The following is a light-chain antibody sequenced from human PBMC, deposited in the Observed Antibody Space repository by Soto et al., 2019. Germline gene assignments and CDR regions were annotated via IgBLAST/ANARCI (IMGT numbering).Light chain of an antibody. CDR1: SSDVGGYNS. CDR3: SSCTSGSTLYV. V-gene: IGLV2-14*01. Sequence: QSVLTQPASVSGSPGQSITISCTGTSSDVGGYNSVSWYQQHPGKAPKLMIFDVSSRPSGVSNRFSGSKSGNTASLTISGLQAEDEADYYCSSCTSGSTLYVFGRGTKVTVL. CDR2: DVS. J-gene: IGLJ1*01.